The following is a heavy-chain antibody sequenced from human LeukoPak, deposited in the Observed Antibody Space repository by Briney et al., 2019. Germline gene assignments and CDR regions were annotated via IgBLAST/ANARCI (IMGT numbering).Heavy chain of an antibody. CDR3: ARGNSSSWSFDY. Sequence: SETLSLTCAVSGGSISSYYWSWIRQPPGEGLEWIGYIYYSGSTNYNPSLKSRVTISVDTSKNQFSLKLSSVTAADTAVYYCARGNSSSWSFDYWGQGTLVTVSS. V-gene: IGHV4-59*01. CDR2: IYYSGST. CDR1: GGSISSYY. D-gene: IGHD6-13*01. J-gene: IGHJ4*02.